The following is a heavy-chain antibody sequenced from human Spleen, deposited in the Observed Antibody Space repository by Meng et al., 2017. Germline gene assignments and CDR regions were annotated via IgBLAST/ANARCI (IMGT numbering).Heavy chain of an antibody. D-gene: IGHD5-24*01. V-gene: IGHV4-59*01. CDR1: GGSISSYY. CDR3: ARGLATLGSFDS. J-gene: IGHJ4*02. Sequence: SETLSLTCTVSGGSISSYYWSWIRQPPGKGLEYIGYIYNSGSTNYNPSLKSRVTVSVDTSKNLFSLKLTSVTAADTAVYYCARGLATLGSFDSWGQGTLVTVSS. CDR2: IYNSGST.